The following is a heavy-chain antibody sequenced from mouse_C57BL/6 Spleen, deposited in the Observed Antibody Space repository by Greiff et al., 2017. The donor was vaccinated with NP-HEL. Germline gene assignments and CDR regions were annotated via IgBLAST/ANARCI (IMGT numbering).Heavy chain of an antibody. D-gene: IGHD1-1*01. J-gene: IGHJ2*01. CDR2: IHPNSGST. CDR1: GYTFTSYW. V-gene: IGHV1-64*01. Sequence: QVQLQQPGAELVKPGASVKLSCKASGYTFTSYWMHWVKQRPGQGLEWIGMIHPNSGSTNYNEKFKSKATQTVDKSSSTAYMQLSSLTSEDSAVYYCARGSNYYGSPYYFDYWGQGTTLTVSS. CDR3: ARGSNYYGSPYYFDY.